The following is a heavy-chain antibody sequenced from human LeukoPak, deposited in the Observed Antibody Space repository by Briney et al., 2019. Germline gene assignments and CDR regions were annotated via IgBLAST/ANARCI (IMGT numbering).Heavy chain of an antibody. J-gene: IGHJ4*02. D-gene: IGHD4-23*01. CDR3: AATVVTLPHFDY. CDR2: ISYDGSNK. Sequence: GGSLRLSCAASGFTFSSYGMHWVRQAPGKGLEWVAVISYDGSNKYYADSVKGRFTISRDNSKNTLYLQMNSLRAEDTAVYYCAATVVTLPHFDYWGQGTLVTVSS. CDR1: GFTFSSYG. V-gene: IGHV3-30*03.